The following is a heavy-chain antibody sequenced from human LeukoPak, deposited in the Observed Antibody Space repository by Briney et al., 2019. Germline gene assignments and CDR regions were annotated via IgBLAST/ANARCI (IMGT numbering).Heavy chain of an antibody. D-gene: IGHD5-18*01. J-gene: IGHJ4*02. CDR1: GFTFSSYD. Sequence: GGSLRLSCAASGFTFSSYDMHWVRQAPGKGLEWMAFIHYDGSNKYYADSVKGRFTISRDRSKNTLYLQMSSLRAEDTAVYYCAKDFSYGLFDYWGQGTLVTVSS. V-gene: IGHV3-30*02. CDR2: IHYDGSNK. CDR3: AKDFSYGLFDY.